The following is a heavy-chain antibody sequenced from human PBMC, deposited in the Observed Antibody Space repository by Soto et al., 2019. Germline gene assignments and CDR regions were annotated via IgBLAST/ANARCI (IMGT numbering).Heavy chain of an antibody. CDR2: INPNSGGT. V-gene: IGHV1-2*04. Sequence: ASVKVSCKASGYTFTGYYMHWVRQAPGQGLEWMGWINPNSGGTNYAQKFQGWVTMTRDTSISTAYMELSRLRSDDTAVYYCARDYYDSSGYYYDYWGQGTLVTVYS. J-gene: IGHJ4*02. CDR3: ARDYYDSSGYYYDY. CDR1: GYTFTGYY. D-gene: IGHD3-22*01.